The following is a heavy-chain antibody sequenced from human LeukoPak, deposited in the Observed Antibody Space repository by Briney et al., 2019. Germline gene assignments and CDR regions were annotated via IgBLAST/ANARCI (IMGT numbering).Heavy chain of an antibody. D-gene: IGHD3-10*01. CDR2: IYTGGNT. Sequence: SQTLSLTCTVSGGSINSGSYYWTWIRQPAGKGLEWIGRIYTGGNTNSNPSLKSRATISVDTSKNQFSLKLSSVTAADTAVYYCASGSSFDHWGQGTLVTVSS. CDR1: GGSINSGSYY. V-gene: IGHV4-61*02. CDR3: ASGSSFDH. J-gene: IGHJ4*02.